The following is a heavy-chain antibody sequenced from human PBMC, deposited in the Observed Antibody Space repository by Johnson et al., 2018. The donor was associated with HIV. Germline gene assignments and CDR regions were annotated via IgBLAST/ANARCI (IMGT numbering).Heavy chain of an antibody. D-gene: IGHD1-26*01. V-gene: IGHV3-13*01. CDR1: GFTFSSYD. CDR3: ARELRGAQNDAFDI. CDR2: IGTAGDT. Sequence: EVQLVESGGGLVQPGGSLRLSCAASGFTFSSYDMHWVRQATGKGLEWVSAIGTAGDTYYPGSVKGRFTISRENAKNSLYLQMNSLRAGDTAVYYCARELRGAQNDAFDIWGKGTMVTVSS. J-gene: IGHJ3*02.